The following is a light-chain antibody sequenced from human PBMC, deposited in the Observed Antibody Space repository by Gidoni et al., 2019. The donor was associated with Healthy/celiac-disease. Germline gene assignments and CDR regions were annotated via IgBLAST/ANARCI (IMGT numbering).Light chain of an antibody. V-gene: IGLV3-1*01. Sequence: SYELTQPPSVSVSPGQTASTTCPGDKLGDKYACWYQQKPGQSPVLVIYQDSKRPSGIPERFSGSNSGNTATLTISGTQAMDEADYYCQAWDSSPVVFGGGTKLTVL. CDR1: KLGDKY. J-gene: IGLJ2*01. CDR3: QAWDSSPVV. CDR2: QDS.